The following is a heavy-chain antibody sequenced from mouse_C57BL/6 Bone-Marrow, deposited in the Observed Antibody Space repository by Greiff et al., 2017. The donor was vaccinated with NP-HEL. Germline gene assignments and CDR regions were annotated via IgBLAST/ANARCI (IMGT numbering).Heavy chain of an antibody. J-gene: IGHJ3*01. V-gene: IGHV1-7*01. Sequence: QVQLQQPGAELAKPGASVKLSCKASGYTFTSYWMHWVKQRPGQGLEWIGYINPSSGYTKYTQKFKDKATLTADKSSSTAYMQLSSLTYEDSAVYYCAREGHYYCSSSAGFAYWGQGTLVTVSA. CDR2: INPSSGYT. CDR3: AREGHYYCSSSAGFAY. D-gene: IGHD1-1*01. CDR1: GYTFTSYW.